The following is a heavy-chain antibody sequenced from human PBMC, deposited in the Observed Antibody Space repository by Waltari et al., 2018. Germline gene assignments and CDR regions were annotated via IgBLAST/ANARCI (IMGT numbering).Heavy chain of an antibody. CDR3: AREWGVMVGTAGFYFDY. J-gene: IGHJ4*02. CDR2: ISIGSSYI. Sequence: EVQLVGSGGGLVKPGGSLRLSCAASGFTCSSYTTNWVRQAPGKVLEWVSSISIGSSYIYYADSVKGRFTISRDNAKNSLYLQMNSLRVEDTAVYYCAREWGVMVGTAGFYFDYWGQGALVTVSS. D-gene: IGHD2-15*01. CDR1: GFTCSSYT. V-gene: IGHV3-21*01.